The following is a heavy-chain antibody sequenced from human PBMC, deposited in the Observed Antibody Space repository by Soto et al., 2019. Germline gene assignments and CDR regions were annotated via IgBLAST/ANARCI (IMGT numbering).Heavy chain of an antibody. CDR3: AKDWAYIVVVVAARDRGTFDI. CDR1: GFTFSSYA. V-gene: IGHV3-23*01. CDR2: ISGSGGST. Sequence: PGGSLRLSCAASGFTFSSYAMSWVRQAPGKGLEWDSAISGSGGSTYYADSVKGRFTISRDNSKNTLYLQMNSLRAEDTAVYYCAKDWAYIVVVVAARDRGTFDIWGQGTMVTVSS. D-gene: IGHD2-15*01. J-gene: IGHJ3*02.